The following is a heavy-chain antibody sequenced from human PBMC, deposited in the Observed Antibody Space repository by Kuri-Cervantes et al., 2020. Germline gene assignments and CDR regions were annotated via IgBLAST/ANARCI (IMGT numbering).Heavy chain of an antibody. J-gene: IGHJ4*02. CDR2: TSSSSSTI. Sequence: GGSLRLSCAASGFTFSSYSMNWVRQAPGKGLEWVSYTSSSSSTIYYADSVKGRFTISRDNAKNSLYLQMNSLRDEDTAVYYCARDFRWAEWELLGLFDYWGQGTLVTVSS. CDR3: ARDFRWAEWELLGLFDY. CDR1: GFTFSSYS. D-gene: IGHD1-26*01. V-gene: IGHV3-48*02.